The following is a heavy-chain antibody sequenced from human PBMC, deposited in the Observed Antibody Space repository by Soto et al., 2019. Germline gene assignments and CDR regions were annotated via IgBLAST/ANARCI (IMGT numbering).Heavy chain of an antibody. CDR2: IRGPGVST. D-gene: IGHD2-2*01. V-gene: IGHV3-23*01. J-gene: IGHJ5*02. CDR3: AKRYSGSTWPHIWFDP. CDR1: GCPFSNYA. Sequence: PGGSLRLSCAAAGCPFSNYARTLISQTPGKGLEWVSVIRGPGVSTSYADSVKGRFTISRDNSKNTLYLQMNSLRVEDTAVYYCAKRYSGSTWPHIWFDPWGQGTLVTVSS.